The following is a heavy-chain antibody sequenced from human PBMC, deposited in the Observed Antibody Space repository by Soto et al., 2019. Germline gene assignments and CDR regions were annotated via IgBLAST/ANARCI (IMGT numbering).Heavy chain of an antibody. CDR2: TYYRSKWYN. V-gene: IGHV6-1*01. D-gene: IGHD1-7*01. CDR1: GDSVSSNSAA. CDR3: ARAGGYLKYNWNYGGMDG. Sequence: PSQTLSLTCAISGDSVSSNSAAWNWIRQSPSRGLEWLGRTYYRSKWYNDYAVSVKSRITINPDTSKNQFSLQLNSVTPEDTAVYYCARAGGYLKYNWNYGGMDGWGQGTTVTVSS. J-gene: IGHJ6*02.